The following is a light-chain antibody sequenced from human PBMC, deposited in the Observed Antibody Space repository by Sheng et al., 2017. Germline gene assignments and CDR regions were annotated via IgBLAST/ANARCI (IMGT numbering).Light chain of an antibody. Sequence: QSALTQPASVSGSPGQSITISCTGTNSDIGTYNYVTWYQQHPGKVPKLMIYDVTNRPAGISSRFSGSKSGNTASLTIFGLQAEDEADYYCQSYDSSLSGFVFGTGTKVTVL. CDR3: QSYDSSLSGFV. CDR1: NSDIGTYNY. J-gene: IGLJ1*01. V-gene: IGLV2-14*03. CDR2: DVT.